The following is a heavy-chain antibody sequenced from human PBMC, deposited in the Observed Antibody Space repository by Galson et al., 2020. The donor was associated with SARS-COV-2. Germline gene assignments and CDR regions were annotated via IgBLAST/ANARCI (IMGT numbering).Heavy chain of an antibody. V-gene: IGHV2-5*02. D-gene: IGHD3-3*01. CDR2: IYWDDDK. CDR3: ASNGVVTQFDN. J-gene: IGHJ4*02. CDR1: GFSLSTSGVG. Sequence: SGPTLVKPTQTLTLTCTFSGFSLSTSGVGVGWIRQPPGKALAWLALIYWDDDKRYSPSLKSRLTITKDTSKNQVVLTMTNMDPVDTATYYCASNGVVTQFDNWGQGALVSVSS.